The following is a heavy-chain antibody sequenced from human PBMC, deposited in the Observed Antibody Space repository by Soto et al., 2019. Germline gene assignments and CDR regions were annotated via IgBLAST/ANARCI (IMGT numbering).Heavy chain of an antibody. Sequence: QVQLVESGGGVVQPGRSLRLSCAASGFTFSSYAMHWVRQAPGKGLEWVAVISYDGSNKYYADSVKGRFTISRDNSKNTLYLQMNSLRAEDTAVYYCARDQSVYRYGYYFDYWGQGTLVTVSS. CDR1: GFTFSSYA. J-gene: IGHJ4*02. D-gene: IGHD5-18*01. V-gene: IGHV3-30-3*01. CDR3: ARDQSVYRYGYYFDY. CDR2: ISYDGSNK.